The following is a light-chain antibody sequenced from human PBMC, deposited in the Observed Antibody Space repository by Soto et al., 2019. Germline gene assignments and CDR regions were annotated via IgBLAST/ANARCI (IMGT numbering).Light chain of an antibody. J-gene: IGKJ4*01. V-gene: IGKV1-39*01. CDR2: TAS. CDR1: QSISSY. Sequence: DSQTKQSPSSLSASKKNRVTITCRESQSISSYLNWYQQKPGKAPKLLIYTASKLQSGVPSRFSGSGSGTDFTLTISILQPEDFATYYCQQNYITPPLPFGGG. CDR3: QQNYITPPLP.